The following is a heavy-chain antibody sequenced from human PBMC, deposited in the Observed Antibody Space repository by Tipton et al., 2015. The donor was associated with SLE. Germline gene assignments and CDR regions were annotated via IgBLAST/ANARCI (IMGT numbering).Heavy chain of an antibody. D-gene: IGHD6-6*01. J-gene: IGHJ4*02. Sequence: QLVQSGGGLVQPGGSLRLSCAGSGFTFRSQWMRWIRQAPGKGLEWVANIKQDGSEKYYVDSVKGRFTISRDNAKNSLYLQMNSLRAEDTAVYYCAKDRGDSTSSLGIAYWGQGTLVTVSS. CDR3: AKDRGDSTSSLGIAY. CDR2: IKQDGSEK. V-gene: IGHV3-7*01. CDR1: GFTFRSQW.